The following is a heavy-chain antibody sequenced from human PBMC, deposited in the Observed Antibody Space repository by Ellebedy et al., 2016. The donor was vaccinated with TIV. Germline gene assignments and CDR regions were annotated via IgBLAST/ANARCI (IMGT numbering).Heavy chain of an antibody. V-gene: IGHV4-59*13. CDR3: ARADDILTGYFEHYYMDV. CDR1: GGSISSYY. CDR2: IYYSGST. J-gene: IGHJ6*03. Sequence: SETLSLTXTVSGGSISSYYWSWIRQPPGKGLEWIGYIYYSGSTNYNPSLKSRVTISVDTSKNQFSLKLSSVTAADTAVYYCARADDILTGYFEHYYMDVWGKGTTVTVSS. D-gene: IGHD3-9*01.